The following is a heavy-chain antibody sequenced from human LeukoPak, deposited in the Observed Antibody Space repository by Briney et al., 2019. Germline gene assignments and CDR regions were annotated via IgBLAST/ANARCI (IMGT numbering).Heavy chain of an antibody. V-gene: IGHV4-30-4*08. Sequence: SETLSLTCTVSGCSISSGDFYWSWIRQPPGKGLVWIGYIYYSGSTYYNPALKSRVTISVDTSKNQFSLKLSSVTAADTAVYYCARYSGSQNGFDPWAREPWSPSPQ. J-gene: IGHJ5*02. D-gene: IGHD2-15*01. CDR3: ARYSGSQNGFDP. CDR1: GCSISSGDFY. CDR2: IYYSGST.